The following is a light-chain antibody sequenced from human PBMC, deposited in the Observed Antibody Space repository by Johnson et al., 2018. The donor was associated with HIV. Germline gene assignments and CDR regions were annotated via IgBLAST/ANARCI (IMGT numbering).Light chain of an antibody. CDR3: GTWDSNLSGDVV. Sequence: QSVLTQPPSVSAAPGQKVTISCSGSSSNIGNNYVSWYQQLPGTAPKLLIYDNNKRPSGIPDRFSGSKSGTSATLGITGLQPGEEADYYCGTWDSNLSGDVVFGTGTKVTVL. J-gene: IGLJ1*01. CDR2: DNN. CDR1: SSNIGNNY. V-gene: IGLV1-51*01.